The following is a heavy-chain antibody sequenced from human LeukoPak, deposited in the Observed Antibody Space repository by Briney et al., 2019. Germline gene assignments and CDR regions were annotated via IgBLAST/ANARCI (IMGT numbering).Heavy chain of an antibody. J-gene: IGHJ4*02. CDR2: ISAYNGNT. V-gene: IGHV1-18*01. Sequence: ASVKVSCKASGYTFTSYGISWVRQAPGHGLEWMGWISAYNGNTNYAQKLQGRVTMTTDTSTSTAYMELRSLRSEDTAVYYCARAWESIAGYYFDYWGQGTLVTVSS. D-gene: IGHD1-26*01. CDR1: GYTFTSYG. CDR3: ARAWESIAGYYFDY.